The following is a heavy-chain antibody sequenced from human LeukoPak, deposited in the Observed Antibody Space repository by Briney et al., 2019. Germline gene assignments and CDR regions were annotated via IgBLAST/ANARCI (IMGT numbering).Heavy chain of an antibody. CDR3: ARDPDSSGWSSFEY. J-gene: IGHJ4*02. Sequence: GGSLRLSCAASVFTFSRYWMHWVRQAPGKGLVWVSRINSDGRSTNYADSVKGRFTISRDNAKNTLYLQMNSLRAEDTAVYYCARDPDSSGWSSFEYWGQGTLVTVSS. CDR2: INSDGRST. CDR1: VFTFSRYW. V-gene: IGHV3-74*01. D-gene: IGHD6-19*01.